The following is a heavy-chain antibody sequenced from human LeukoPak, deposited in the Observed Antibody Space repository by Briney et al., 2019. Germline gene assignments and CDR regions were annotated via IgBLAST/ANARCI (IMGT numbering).Heavy chain of an antibody. Sequence: SETLSLTCSVSGDSVSRSDSYWDWIRQPPGKGLEWIGTIYYSGRTYYSPSLKSRVTMSVDPSNNPFSLHLRSVTAADTAVYYCARRRYYDGSGYLEWGQGTLLSVSS. J-gene: IGHJ1*01. CDR1: GDSVSRSDSY. CDR3: ARRRYYDGSGYLE. V-gene: IGHV4-39*01. D-gene: IGHD3-22*01. CDR2: IYYSGRT.